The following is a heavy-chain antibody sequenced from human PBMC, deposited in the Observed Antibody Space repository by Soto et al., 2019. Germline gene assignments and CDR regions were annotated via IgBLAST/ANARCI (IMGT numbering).Heavy chain of an antibody. CDR2: ISWNSGSI. V-gene: IGHV3-9*01. D-gene: IGHD3-3*01. J-gene: IGHJ4*02. CDR1: GFTFDDYA. CDR3: AKDFFGAAADFDY. Sequence: EVQLVESGGGLVQPGRSLRLSCAASGFTFDDYAMHWVRQAPGKGLEWVSGISWNSGSIGYADSVKGRFTISRDNAKNSLYLKMNSLRAEDTALYYCAKDFFGAAADFDYWGQGTLVTVSS.